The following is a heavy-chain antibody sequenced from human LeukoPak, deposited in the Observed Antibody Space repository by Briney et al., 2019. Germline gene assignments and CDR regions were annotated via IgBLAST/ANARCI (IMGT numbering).Heavy chain of an antibody. CDR2: IWYDGSNQ. CDR1: KFTFSNYG. J-gene: IGHJ2*01. CDR3: ARDRNWESRNWYLDL. V-gene: IGHV3-33*01. D-gene: IGHD7-27*01. Sequence: PGGSLRLSGAVSKFTFSNYGMHWVPQAPGKGLEWVAVIWYDGSNQQYAEPVKGRFTVSRDNSKYMLYLQVNSLRAEDTGVYYCARDRNWESRNWYLDLWGRGTLVTVSS.